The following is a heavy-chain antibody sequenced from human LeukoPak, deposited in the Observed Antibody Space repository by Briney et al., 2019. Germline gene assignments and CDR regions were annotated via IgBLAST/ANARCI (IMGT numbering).Heavy chain of an antibody. CDR1: GFPFNNYW. V-gene: IGHV3-74*01. CDR3: ARAGASGWYGAGWFDP. Sequence: PGGSLRLSCAASGFPFNNYWMHWVRQAPGKGLVWVSSINTDGRTTRYAASVQGRFTISRDNAKNTLSLQMNSLSDDDTAVYYCARAGASGWYGAGWFDPWGQGTLVTVSS. CDR2: INTDGRTT. D-gene: IGHD6-19*01. J-gene: IGHJ5*02.